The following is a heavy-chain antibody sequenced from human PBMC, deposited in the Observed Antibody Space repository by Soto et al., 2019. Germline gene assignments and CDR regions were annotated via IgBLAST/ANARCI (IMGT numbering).Heavy chain of an antibody. J-gene: IGHJ4*02. D-gene: IGHD3-10*01. CDR1: GFTFSASW. CDR2: IKEDGSEK. Sequence: GSLRLSCAASGFTFSASWMSWVRQAPGKGLEWVANIKEDGSEKYYVDSVKGRFTISRDHAKNSLYLQMNSLGADDTAVYYCARADYYGDPGSYWGQGTLVTVSS. CDR3: ARADYYGDPGSY. V-gene: IGHV3-7*01.